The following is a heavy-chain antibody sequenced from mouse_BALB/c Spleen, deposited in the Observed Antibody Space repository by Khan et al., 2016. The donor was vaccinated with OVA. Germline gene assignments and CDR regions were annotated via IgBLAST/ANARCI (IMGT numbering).Heavy chain of an antibody. D-gene: IGHD2-4*01. CDR2: IWSAGST. J-gene: IGHJ3*01. V-gene: IGHV2-2*02. CDR1: GFSLANYS. CDR3: ARRGYDYGRGALFAY. Sequence: QVQLKQSGPGLVQPSQSLSITCTVSGFSLANYSVHWFRQSPGKGLEWLGVIWSAGSTDYNAAFMSRLTITKDNSRSQVFFKMNSLQPNDTAIYXCARRGYDYGRGALFAYWGQGTLVTVSA.